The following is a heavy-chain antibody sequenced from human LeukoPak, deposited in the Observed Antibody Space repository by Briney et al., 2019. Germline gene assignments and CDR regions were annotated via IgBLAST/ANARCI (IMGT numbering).Heavy chain of an antibody. V-gene: IGHV3-15*01. CDR2: IKSKTDGGAT. J-gene: IGHJ3*02. Sequence: GGSLRLSCAASGFTFSNAWMSWVRQAPGKGLEWVGRIKSKTDGGATDYAAPVKGRFTISRDKSKNTLYLQMNSLRAEDTAVYYCAKDGGSWYIGAFDIWGQGTMVTVSS. D-gene: IGHD6-13*01. CDR3: AKDGGSWYIGAFDI. CDR1: GFTFSNAW.